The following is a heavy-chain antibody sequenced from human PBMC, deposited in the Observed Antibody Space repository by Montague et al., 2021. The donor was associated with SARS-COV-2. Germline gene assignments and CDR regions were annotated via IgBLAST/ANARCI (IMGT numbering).Heavy chain of an antibody. D-gene: IGHD3-16*02. CDR2: ISTSAYTT. CDR3: TRDYRSIVGDGLDI. V-gene: IGHV3-48*03. CDR1: GFTFSNYD. Sequence: SLRPSCAASGFTFSNYDMNWVRQAPGKGPEWSSYISTSAYTTSYAGSVKCRFTISRDNGKNSLYLQMNSLRVEDTAVYYCTRDYRSIVGDGLDIWGQGTKVTVSS. J-gene: IGHJ3*02.